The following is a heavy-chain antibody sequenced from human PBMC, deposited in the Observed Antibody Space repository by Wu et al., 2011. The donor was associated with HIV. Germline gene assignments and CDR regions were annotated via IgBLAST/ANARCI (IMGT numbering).Heavy chain of an antibody. V-gene: IGHV1-69*14. CDR1: GGTFSSYA. CDR2: IIPIFGTA. D-gene: IGHD6-19*01. Sequence: QVQLVQSGAEVKKPGSSVRVSCKASGGTFSSYAISWVRQAPGQGLEWMGRIIPIFGTAIYAHKFQGRLTITADKSSNTASMELTSLKSEDTAVYYCATDPTIAVAGTKSFWGRGTLVSVSS. CDR3: ATDPTIAVAGTKSF. J-gene: IGHJ4*02.